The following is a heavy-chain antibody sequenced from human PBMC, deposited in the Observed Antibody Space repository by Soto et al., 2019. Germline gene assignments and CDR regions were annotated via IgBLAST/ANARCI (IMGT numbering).Heavy chain of an antibody. J-gene: IGHJ4*02. CDR3: AQGLPPNDY. CDR2: INHSGTT. CDR1: GGSFSGYY. Sequence: QVQLQQWGAGLLKPSETLSLTCAVYGGSFSGYYWSWIRQPPGKGLEWIGEINHSGTTNYNPSLKSRVTISVYTSKNQFSLKLSSLTAADTAVYYCAQGLPPNDYWGQGTLVTVSS. V-gene: IGHV4-34*01. D-gene: IGHD2-15*01.